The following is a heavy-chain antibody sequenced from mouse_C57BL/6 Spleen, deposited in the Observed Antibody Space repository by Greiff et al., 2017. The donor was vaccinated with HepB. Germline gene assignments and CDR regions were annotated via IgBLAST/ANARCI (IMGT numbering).Heavy chain of an antibody. Sequence: EVMLVESGGGLVKPGGSLKLSCAASGFTFSSYAMSWVRQTPEKRLEWVATISDGGSYTYYPDNVKGRFTISRDNAKNNLYLQMSHLKSEDTAMYYCARGGYGSSWGFAYWGQGTLVTVSA. D-gene: IGHD1-1*01. V-gene: IGHV5-4*03. CDR2: ISDGGSYT. CDR3: ARGGYGSSWGFAY. CDR1: GFTFSSYA. J-gene: IGHJ3*01.